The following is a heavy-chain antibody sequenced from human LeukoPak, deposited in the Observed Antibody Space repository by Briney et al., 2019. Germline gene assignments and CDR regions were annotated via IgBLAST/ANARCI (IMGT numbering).Heavy chain of an antibody. CDR2: ISSSSSYI. D-gene: IGHD3-3*01. J-gene: IGHJ4*02. CDR1: GFTFSSYS. CDR3: AKDTPRVFGANLPFDY. V-gene: IGHV3-21*01. Sequence: GGSLRLSCAASGFTFSSYSMNWVRQAPGKGLEWVSSISSSSSYIYYADSVKGRFTISRDNSKNTLYLQMNSLRAEDTAVYYCAKDTPRVFGANLPFDYWGQGTLVTVSS.